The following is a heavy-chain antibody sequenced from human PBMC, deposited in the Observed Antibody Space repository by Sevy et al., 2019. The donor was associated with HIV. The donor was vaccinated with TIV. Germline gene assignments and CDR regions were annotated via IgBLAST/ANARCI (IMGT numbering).Heavy chain of an antibody. CDR3: ARCTGPYYFDY. V-gene: IGHV4-34*01. J-gene: IGHJ4*02. CDR2: INHSGST. CDR1: GGSFSGYY. Sequence: SETLSLTCAVYGGSFSGYYWSWIRQPPGKGLEWIGEINHSGSTNYNPSLKSRVTISVDTSKNQFSLKLSSVTAADTAVYYCARCTGPYYFDYWGQGTLVTVSS. D-gene: IGHD2-8*01.